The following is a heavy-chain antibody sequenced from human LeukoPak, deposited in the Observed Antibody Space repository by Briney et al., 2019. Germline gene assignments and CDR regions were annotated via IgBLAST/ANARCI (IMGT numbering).Heavy chain of an antibody. CDR1: GFTFSSHW. CDR3: ARDIGTSGWDDALDL. Sequence: PGGSLRLSCAASGFTFSSHWMHWVRQAPGKGLVWVSRIDSDASITSYADSVKGRSTISRDNARNTLYLQMISLSAEDTAVYYCARDIGTSGWDDALDLWGQGTMVTVPS. J-gene: IGHJ3*01. CDR2: IDSDASIT. D-gene: IGHD6-19*01. V-gene: IGHV3-74*01.